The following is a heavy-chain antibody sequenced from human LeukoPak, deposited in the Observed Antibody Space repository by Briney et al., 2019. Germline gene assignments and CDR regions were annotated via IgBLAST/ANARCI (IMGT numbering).Heavy chain of an antibody. V-gene: IGHV3-30*03. CDR2: ISYDGSTK. J-gene: IGHJ4*02. D-gene: IGHD1-7*01. Sequence: PGGSLRLSCAASGFTFSTYAMHWVRQAPGKGLEWVAVISYDGSTKYYVDSVRGRFTISRDNSKNTIYLQMDSLRAEDTAIYYCARDYWWNYDYWGQGTLVTVSS. CDR3: ARDYWWNYDY. CDR1: GFTFSTYA.